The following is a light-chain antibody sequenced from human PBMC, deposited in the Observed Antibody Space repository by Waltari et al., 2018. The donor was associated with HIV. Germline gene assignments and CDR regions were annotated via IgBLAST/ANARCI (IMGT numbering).Light chain of an antibody. J-gene: IGKJ1*01. CDR3: QQHFTTPWT. Sequence: DIQMTQSPSSLSASVGDRVNITCRASQNIKKYSNWYQQKPGEAPKLLIYATSSLQSGVPSRFSGSGSGTDCTLTISSLQSEDIATYFCQQHFTTPWTFGQGTKV. CDR1: QNIKKY. CDR2: ATS. V-gene: IGKV1-39*01.